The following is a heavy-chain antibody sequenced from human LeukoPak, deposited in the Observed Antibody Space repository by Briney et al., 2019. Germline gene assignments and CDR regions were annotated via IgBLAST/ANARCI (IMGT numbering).Heavy chain of an antibody. D-gene: IGHD3-22*01. Sequence: PSETLSLTCTVSGGSISSGSYYWRWIRQPAGTGLEWIGRIYTSGSTNYNPSLKSRVTISVDTSKNQFSLKLSSVTAADTAVYYCAREPDQYYYDSSGYFSYNWFDPWGQGTLSPSPQ. J-gene: IGHJ5*02. CDR3: AREPDQYYYDSSGYFSYNWFDP. CDR1: GGSISSGSYY. V-gene: IGHV4-61*02. CDR2: IYTSGST.